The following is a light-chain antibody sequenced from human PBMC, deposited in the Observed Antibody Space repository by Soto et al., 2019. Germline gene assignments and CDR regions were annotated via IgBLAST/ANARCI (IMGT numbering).Light chain of an antibody. CDR1: SSDVGGYNY. J-gene: IGLJ1*01. CDR3: SSYGGNTLFV. Sequence: SVLTQPPSASGSPGQSVTISCTGTSSDVGGYNYVSWFQHHPGKAPKLLIHEVNKRPPGVPDRFSGSKSGNTASLTVSGLQAEDEADYYCSSYGGNTLFVFGTGTKVTV. V-gene: IGLV2-8*01. CDR2: EVN.